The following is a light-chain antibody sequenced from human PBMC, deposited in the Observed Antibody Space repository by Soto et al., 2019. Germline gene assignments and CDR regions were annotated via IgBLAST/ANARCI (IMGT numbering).Light chain of an antibody. CDR3: QQYNTYWT. V-gene: IGKV1-5*03. CDR1: QSISNW. CDR2: KAS. Sequence: DIQMTQSPSTLSASVGDSVTITCRATQSISNWLAWYQQKPGRAPKLLIYKASSLESGVPSRFSGSGSGTDFTLTISCLQPDDFATYYCQQYNTYWTFGQGTKVEIK. J-gene: IGKJ1*01.